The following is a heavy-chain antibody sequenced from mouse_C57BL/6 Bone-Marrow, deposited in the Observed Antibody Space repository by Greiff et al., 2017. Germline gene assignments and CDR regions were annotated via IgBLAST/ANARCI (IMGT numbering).Heavy chain of an antibody. CDR2: IYPGDGDT. CDR1: GYAFSSSW. CDR3: ARGDSNYFWFAY. D-gene: IGHD2-5*01. Sequence: VQVVESGPELVKPGASVKISCKASGYAFSSSWMNWVKQRPGKGLEWIGRIYPGDGDTNYNGKFKGKATLTAAKSSSTAYMQLSSLTSEDSAVYFCARGDSNYFWFAYWGQGTLVTVSA. V-gene: IGHV1-82*01. J-gene: IGHJ3*01.